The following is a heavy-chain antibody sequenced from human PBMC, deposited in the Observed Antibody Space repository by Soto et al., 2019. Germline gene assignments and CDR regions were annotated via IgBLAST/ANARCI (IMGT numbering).Heavy chain of an antibody. Sequence: EVQLVESGGGLVQPGRSLRLSCAASGFTFDDYAMHWVRQAPGKGLEWVSGISWNSGSIGYADSVKGRFTISRDNAKNSLYLQMNSLRAEDTALYYWAKAYHSSGWWSWFDPWGQGTLVTVSS. J-gene: IGHJ5*02. CDR2: ISWNSGSI. CDR1: GFTFDDYA. CDR3: AKAYHSSGWWSWFDP. V-gene: IGHV3-9*01. D-gene: IGHD6-19*01.